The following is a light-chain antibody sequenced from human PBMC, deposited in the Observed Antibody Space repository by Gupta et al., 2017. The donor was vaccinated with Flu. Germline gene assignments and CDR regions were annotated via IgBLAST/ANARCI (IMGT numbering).Light chain of an antibody. V-gene: IGKV1-39*01. J-gene: IGKJ1*01. CDR1: HSISSS. Sequence: DIQMTQSPSSLSASVGDRVTITCRTGHSISSSLNWYQQKPGKAPKLLIYGASRLQSGVPSRFSGSGSETDFTLTISSLQPEDFATYFCQQSFSTPWTFGRGTKVEIK. CDR3: QQSFSTPWT. CDR2: GAS.